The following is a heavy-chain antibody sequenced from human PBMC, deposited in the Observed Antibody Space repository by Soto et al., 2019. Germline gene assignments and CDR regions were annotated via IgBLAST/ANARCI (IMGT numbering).Heavy chain of an antibody. CDR2: INAGNGDT. D-gene: IGHD3-16*01. Sequence: ASVKVSCKASGYTFTTYAMHWVRQAPGQRLEWMGWINAGNGDTKYSQKFQGRVTITRDTSATTAYMEVSSLRSEDTVVYYCARDPYSVSGSYSPSDYWGQGTLVTVSS. CDR3: ARDPYSVSGSYSPSDY. V-gene: IGHV1-3*01. CDR1: GYTFTTYA. J-gene: IGHJ4*02.